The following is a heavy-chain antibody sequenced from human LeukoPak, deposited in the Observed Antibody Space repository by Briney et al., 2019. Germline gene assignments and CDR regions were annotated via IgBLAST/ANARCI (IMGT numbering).Heavy chain of an antibody. Sequence: PGGSLRLSCAASGFTFGSYSMNWVRQAPGKGLEWVSYISSSSSTIYYADSVKGRFTISRDNAKNSLYLQMNSLRAEDTAVYYCARTNFYSLDYWGQGTLVTVSS. CDR1: GFTFGSYS. J-gene: IGHJ4*02. CDR2: ISSSSSTI. D-gene: IGHD3-9*01. V-gene: IGHV3-48*01. CDR3: ARTNFYSLDY.